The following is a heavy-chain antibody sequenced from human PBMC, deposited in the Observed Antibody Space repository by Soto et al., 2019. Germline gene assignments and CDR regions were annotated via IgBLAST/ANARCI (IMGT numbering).Heavy chain of an antibody. CDR3: SRWGRGYGDPFDY. D-gene: IGHD4-17*01. V-gene: IGHV1-18*01. Sequence: QVQLVQSGGEVQKPGASVKVSCKTSGYTFTNFGINWVRQAPGQGLEWMGWISAYNGNTNYAQNLQGRVTMTIDTSTSTAYRELRSLRSDDTAVYYCSRWGRGYGDPFDYWGQGTLLTVSS. CDR1: GYTFTNFG. J-gene: IGHJ4*02. CDR2: ISAYNGNT.